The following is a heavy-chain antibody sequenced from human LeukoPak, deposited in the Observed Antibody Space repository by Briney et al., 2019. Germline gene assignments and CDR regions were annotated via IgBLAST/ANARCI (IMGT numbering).Heavy chain of an antibody. CDR3: ARDYGDYGYYYYMDV. Sequence: SVKVSCEASGGTFSSYAISWVRQAPGQGLEWMGGIIPIFGTANYAQKFQGRVTITADESTSTAYMELSSLRSEDTAVYYCARDYGDYGYYYYMDVWGKGTTVTVSS. D-gene: IGHD4-17*01. J-gene: IGHJ6*03. CDR1: GGTFSSYA. V-gene: IGHV1-69*01. CDR2: IIPIFGTA.